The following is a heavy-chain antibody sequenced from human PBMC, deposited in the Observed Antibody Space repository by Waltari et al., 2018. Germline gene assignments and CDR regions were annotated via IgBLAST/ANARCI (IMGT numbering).Heavy chain of an antibody. J-gene: IGHJ4*02. CDR2: IDYTGST. CDR1: GGSISSTL. CDR3: ARFVRGRYFDY. D-gene: IGHD6-6*01. V-gene: IGHV4-59*01. Sequence: QVQLQESGPGLLKPSETLSRTSPVSGGSISSTLWTWVRQSPGKGLEWIGNIDYTGSTKYNPSLRSRVTISVDTSKTQFSLRLSSVTAADTAVYYCARFVRGRYFDYWGQGSLATVSS.